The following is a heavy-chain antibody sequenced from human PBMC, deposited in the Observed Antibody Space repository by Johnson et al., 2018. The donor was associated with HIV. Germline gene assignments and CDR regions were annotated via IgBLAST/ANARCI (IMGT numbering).Heavy chain of an antibody. CDR1: GFTFRSYG. CDR3: ARDLTYYYDSSTYVRAFDI. Sequence: VQLVESGGGVVQPGGSLRLSCAASGFTFRSYGMHWVRQAPGKGLEWASVLSSGGDTYYTDSVNGSFTISSDNSKNTLYLQMNSLRAEDTAVYYCARDLTYYYDSSTYVRAFDIWGQGTMVTVSS. CDR2: LSSGGDT. J-gene: IGHJ3*02. V-gene: IGHV3-66*01. D-gene: IGHD3-22*01.